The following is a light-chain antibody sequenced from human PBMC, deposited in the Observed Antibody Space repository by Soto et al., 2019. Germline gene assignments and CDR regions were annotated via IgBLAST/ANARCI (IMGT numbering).Light chain of an antibody. CDR3: QVWDSSSDHYV. CDR2: DIR. V-gene: IGLV3-21*02. CDR1: NIGGKS. J-gene: IGLJ1*01. Sequence: SFELTQPPSVSVAPGQTARITCGADNIGGKSVHWYQQKTGQAPVLVVYDIRDRPSGIPERFSGSNSGNTATLTISRVEAGDEADYYCQVWDSSSDHYVFGTGTKVTVL.